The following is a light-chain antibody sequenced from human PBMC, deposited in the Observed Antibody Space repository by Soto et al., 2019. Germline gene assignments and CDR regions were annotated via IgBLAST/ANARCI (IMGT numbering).Light chain of an antibody. CDR2: TAS. Sequence: DIQMTQSPSSLSASIGDRVTITCRSSQRIVSYLNWYQQKPGKAPKLLIHTASNLQTGVPSRFSGSGSETDFTLTISSLQPEDSATYYCQQSYILPRTFGHGTTVEIK. CDR3: QQSYILPRT. J-gene: IGKJ1*01. V-gene: IGKV1-39*01. CDR1: QRIVSY.